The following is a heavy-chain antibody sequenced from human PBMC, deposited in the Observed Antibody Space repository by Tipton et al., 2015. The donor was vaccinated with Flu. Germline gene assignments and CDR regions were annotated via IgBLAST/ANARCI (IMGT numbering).Heavy chain of an antibody. Sequence: GSLRLSCAGSGFTFSNAWLTWVRQPPGKGLEWVGRIKSKADGGTTDYPAPVKGRFTISRDDSKNTLYLQMNSLETEDTAVYYCTTVRGYYGNFDHWGQGTLVTVSS. J-gene: IGHJ4*02. CDR2: IKSKADGGTT. V-gene: IGHV3-15*01. D-gene: IGHD3-3*01. CDR1: GFTFSNAW. CDR3: TTVRGYYGNFDH.